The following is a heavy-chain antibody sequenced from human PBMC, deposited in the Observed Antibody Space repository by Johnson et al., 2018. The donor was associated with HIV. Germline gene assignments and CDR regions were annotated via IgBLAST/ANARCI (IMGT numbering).Heavy chain of an antibody. CDR2: IYNDGNT. D-gene: IGHD6-6*01. V-gene: IGHV3-66*01. CDR3: AREYSSLSQGAFDI. CDR1: GLSFGDYA. Sequence: VQLVESGGGVVQPGRTLRLSCTASGLSFGDYAMSWVRQAPGKGLEWVSVIYNDGNTYYADSVKGRFTISRDNAKNSLYLQMNRLRAEDTAVYYCAREYSSLSQGAFDIWGQGTMVTVSS. J-gene: IGHJ3*02.